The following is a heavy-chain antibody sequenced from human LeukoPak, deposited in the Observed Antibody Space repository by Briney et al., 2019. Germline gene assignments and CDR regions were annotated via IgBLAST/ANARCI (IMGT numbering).Heavy chain of an antibody. Sequence: SETLSLTCTVSGGSISSTSYYWGWISQPPGKGLEWIGSIYYSGSTYHNPSLKSRVTISVDTSKNQFSLKLSSVTAADTAVYYCARHTHYGSGANNWFDPWGQGTLVNVSS. D-gene: IGHD3-10*01. CDR3: ARHTHYGSGANNWFDP. V-gene: IGHV4-39*01. CDR2: IYYSGST. J-gene: IGHJ5*02. CDR1: GGSISSTSYY.